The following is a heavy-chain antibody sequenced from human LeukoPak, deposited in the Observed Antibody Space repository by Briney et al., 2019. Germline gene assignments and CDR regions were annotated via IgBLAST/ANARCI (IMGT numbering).Heavy chain of an antibody. CDR3: ARESVITIFGVVIFRPLFDY. CDR2: IIPIFGTA. D-gene: IGHD3-3*01. J-gene: IGHJ4*02. V-gene: IGHV1-69*05. Sequence: SVKVSCKASGGSFSSYASSWVRQAPGQGLEWMGGIIPIFGTANYAQRFQGRVTITTDESTSTAYMQLSSLRSEDTAVHYCARESVITIFGVVIFRPLFDYWGQGTLVTVSS. CDR1: GGSFSSYA.